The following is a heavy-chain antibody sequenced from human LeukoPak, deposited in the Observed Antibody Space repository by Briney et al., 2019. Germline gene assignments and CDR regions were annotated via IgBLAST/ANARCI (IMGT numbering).Heavy chain of an antibody. CDR2: INAYNGDT. CDR3: ARDGSGVWFDY. J-gene: IGHJ4*01. D-gene: IGHD3-10*01. CDR1: NYTFTSYG. V-gene: IGHV1-18*01. Sequence: ASVKVSCKASNYTFTSYGISWVRQAPGQGLEWMAWINAYNGDTNYAQKFQGRVTLTTETSTSTAYMELRSLRSDDTAVYFCARDGSGVWFDYWGQEPWSPSPQ.